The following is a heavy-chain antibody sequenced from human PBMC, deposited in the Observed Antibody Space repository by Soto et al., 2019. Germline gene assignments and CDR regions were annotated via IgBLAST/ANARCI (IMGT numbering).Heavy chain of an antibody. CDR1: GGSISSGGYY. D-gene: IGHD3-10*01. J-gene: IGHJ6*02. CDR2: IYYSGST. CDR3: ARFRWFGELLYPHHYGMDV. V-gene: IGHV4-31*03. Sequence: SETLSLTCTVSGGSISSGGYYWSWIRQHPGKGLEWIGYIYYSGSTYYNPSLKSRVTISVDTSKNQFYLKLSSVTAADTAVYYCARFRWFGELLYPHHYGMDVWGQGTTVTVSS.